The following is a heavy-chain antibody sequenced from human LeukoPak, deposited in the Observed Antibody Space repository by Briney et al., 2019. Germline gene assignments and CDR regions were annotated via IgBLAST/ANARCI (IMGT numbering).Heavy chain of an antibody. CDR1: GGSISSYY. V-gene: IGHV4-59*08. J-gene: IGHJ6*03. CDR3: ARHVSSGYDYYSYYMDV. D-gene: IGHD5-12*01. Sequence: PSETLSLPCTVSGGSISSYYWSWIRQPPGKGLEWIGYIYYSGSTNYNPSLKSRVTISVDTSKNQFSLKLSSVTAADTAVYYCARHVSSGYDYYSYYMDVWGKGTTVPVSS. CDR2: IYYSGST.